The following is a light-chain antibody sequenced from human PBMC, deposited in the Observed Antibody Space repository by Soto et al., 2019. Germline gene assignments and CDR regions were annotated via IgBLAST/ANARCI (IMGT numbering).Light chain of an antibody. J-gene: IGLJ3*02. CDR3: CSYAGSRTWV. V-gene: IGLV2-23*01. Sequence: QSALTQPASVSGSPGQSITISCTGSSSDVGNYNFVSWYQHHPGKAPKLIIYEDTKWPSGISDRFFGSKSGNTASLTISGLQAEDEADYYCCSYAGSRTWVFGGGTKVTVL. CDR2: EDT. CDR1: SSDVGNYNF.